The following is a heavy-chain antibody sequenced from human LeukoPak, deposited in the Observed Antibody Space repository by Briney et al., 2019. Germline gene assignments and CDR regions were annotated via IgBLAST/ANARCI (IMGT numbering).Heavy chain of an antibody. J-gene: IGHJ4*02. CDR1: GGSFSDYY. V-gene: IGHV4-34*01. CDR2: IYPSGAT. CDR3: AGYHNWFLNDH. D-gene: IGHD1-1*01. Sequence: SETLSLTCAVYGGSFSDYYWSWFPQPPGKGLEWIGEIYPSGATFYNPSLKSRVTVSKDTSKSQFSLNLRFVTAADTALYYCAGYHNWFLNDHWGQGTLVTVSS.